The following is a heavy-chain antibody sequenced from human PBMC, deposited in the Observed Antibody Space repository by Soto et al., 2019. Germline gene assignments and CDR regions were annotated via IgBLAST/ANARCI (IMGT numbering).Heavy chain of an antibody. CDR3: ARVGSGDSHNAFDI. CDR2: IYYSGSS. V-gene: IGHV4-31*03. CDR1: GGSISSGGYY. D-gene: IGHD3-10*01. J-gene: IGHJ3*02. Sequence: QVQLQESGPGLVKPSQTLSLTCTVSGGSISSGGYYWSWIRQHPGKGLEWIGYIYYSGSSYYNPSLKSRVTISVDTSKNQFSLKLSSVTAADTAVYYCARVGSGDSHNAFDIWGQGTMVTVSS.